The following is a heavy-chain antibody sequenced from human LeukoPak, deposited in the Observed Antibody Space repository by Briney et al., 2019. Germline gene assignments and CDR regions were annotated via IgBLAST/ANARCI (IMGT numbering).Heavy chain of an antibody. Sequence: GGSLRLSCAASGFTFSNYWMTWVRQAPGKGLEWVSCMDRHTDIYYANSVRGRFTISRDNAKNSVFLQMDRLTVEDTAVYYCVGDPTTNRYQYFEYWGQGALVTVSS. J-gene: IGHJ4*02. CDR3: VGDPTTNRYQYFEY. CDR1: GFTFSNYW. D-gene: IGHD2-8*01. CDR2: MDRHTDI. V-gene: IGHV3-69-1*01.